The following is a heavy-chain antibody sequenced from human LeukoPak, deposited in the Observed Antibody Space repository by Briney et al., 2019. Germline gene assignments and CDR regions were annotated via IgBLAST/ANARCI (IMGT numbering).Heavy chain of an antibody. CDR2: IKPDGSEA. CDR3: ARENHDIQIDY. V-gene: IGHV3-7*03. CDR1: GFNFSNYW. Sequence: GGSLRLSCAAYGFNFSNYWMTWVRQAPGKWLEWVANIKPDGSEAHYVDSLKGRFAISRDNAKNSLYLQMTSLRAEDTAVYYCARENHDIQIDYWGQGTLVTVSS. J-gene: IGHJ4*02. D-gene: IGHD1-14*01.